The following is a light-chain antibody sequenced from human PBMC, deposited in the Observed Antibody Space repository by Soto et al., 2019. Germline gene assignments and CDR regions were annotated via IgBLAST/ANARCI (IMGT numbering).Light chain of an antibody. CDR2: GAS. J-gene: IGKJ1*01. Sequence: EIVMTQSPATLSVSPGERVTLSCRASQSVNSNLAWYQQKFGQAPRRLIFGASTRATGVPARFSGSGSGTEFTLTISSLQSEDFAVYYCQHYTNWPPWTFGQGTKVEI. CDR1: QSVNSN. V-gene: IGKV3-15*01. CDR3: QHYTNWPPWT.